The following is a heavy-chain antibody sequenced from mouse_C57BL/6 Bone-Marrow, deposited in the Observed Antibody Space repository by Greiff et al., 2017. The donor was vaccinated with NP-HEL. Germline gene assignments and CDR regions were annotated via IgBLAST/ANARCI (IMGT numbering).Heavy chain of an antibody. V-gene: IGHV14-4*01. D-gene: IGHD1-1*02. Sequence: VQLQQSGAELVRPGASVKLSCTASGFNIKDDYMHWVKQRPEQGLEWIGWIDPENGDTEYASKFQGKATLTADPSSTTAFLQLSSLASEATAVYYCTALDGGDYWGQGTSVTVSS. CDR3: TALDGGDY. J-gene: IGHJ4*01. CDR1: GFNIKDDY. CDR2: IDPENGDT.